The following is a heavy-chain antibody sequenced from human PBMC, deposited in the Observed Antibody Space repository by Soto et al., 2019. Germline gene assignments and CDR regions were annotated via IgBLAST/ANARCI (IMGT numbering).Heavy chain of an antibody. V-gene: IGHV3-30*18. J-gene: IGHJ6*02. CDR1: GFTFSSYG. CDR2: ISYDGSNK. Sequence: QVQLVESGGGVVQPGRSLRLSCAASGFTFSSYGMHWVRQAPGKGLEWVAVISYDGSNKYYADSVKGRFTISRDNSKNTLDLQMNSLRAEDTAVYYCAKGGYCSSTSCYSQPHYYYGMDVWGQGTTVTVSS. D-gene: IGHD2-2*01. CDR3: AKGGYCSSTSCYSQPHYYYGMDV.